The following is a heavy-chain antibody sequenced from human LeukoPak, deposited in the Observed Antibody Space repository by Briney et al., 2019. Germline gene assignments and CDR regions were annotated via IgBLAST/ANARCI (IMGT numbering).Heavy chain of an antibody. CDR2: VIPIFGTA. V-gene: IGHV1-69*13. D-gene: IGHD1-20*01. CDR3: ASTDNWNDYFDY. CDR1: GGTFSSYA. Sequence: SVKVSCKASGGTFSSYAICWVRQAPGQGLEWMGGVIPIFGTANYAQKFQGRVTITADESTSTAYMELSSLRSEDTAVYYCASTDNWNDYFDYWGQGTLVTVSS. J-gene: IGHJ4*02.